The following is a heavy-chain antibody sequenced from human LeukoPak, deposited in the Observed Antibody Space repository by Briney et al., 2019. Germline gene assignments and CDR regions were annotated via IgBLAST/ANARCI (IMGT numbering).Heavy chain of an antibody. CDR1: GGPISGNY. D-gene: IGHD1-26*01. CDR3: TQRQGPTSGSYDYFDP. Sequence: SETLPLTCTVSGGPISGNYWSWIRQPPAQGLEWIAYIHSSGYTNYNPALRSRVTISVDTSNNQFSLKVTSVTAADTAIYYCTQRQGPTSGSYDYFDPWGQGALVTVSS. V-gene: IGHV4-4*09. CDR2: IHSSGYT. J-gene: IGHJ5*02.